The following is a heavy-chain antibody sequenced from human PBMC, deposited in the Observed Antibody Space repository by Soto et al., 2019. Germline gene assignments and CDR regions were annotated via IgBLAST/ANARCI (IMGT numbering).Heavy chain of an antibody. Sequence: ASVKVSCKASGYSFTSNDVSWVRQATGQGLEWMGWMNPGSGDTGYAQKFQGRVTMTRDISIATAYMELSSLRSDDTAIYYCARMETFGSLNWFDPWGQGTLVTVSS. V-gene: IGHV1-8*01. CDR3: ARMETFGSLNWFDP. CDR1: GYSFTSND. J-gene: IGHJ5*02. D-gene: IGHD3-16*01. CDR2: MNPGSGDT.